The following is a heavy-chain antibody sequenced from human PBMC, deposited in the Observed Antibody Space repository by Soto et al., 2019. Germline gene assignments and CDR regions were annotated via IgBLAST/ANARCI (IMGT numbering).Heavy chain of an antibody. J-gene: IGHJ5*02. CDR2: IYYSGST. D-gene: IGHD2-2*01. CDR3: ARVKSPPGLRIPAVFWFDP. Sequence: QLQLQESGPGLVKPSETLSLTCTVSGGSISSSSYYWGWIRQPPGKGLEWIGSIYYSGSTYYNPSLKSRVTISVDTSKNQFSLKLSSVTAADTAVYYCARVKSPPGLRIPAVFWFDPWGQGTLVTVSS. V-gene: IGHV4-39*01. CDR1: GGSISSSSYY.